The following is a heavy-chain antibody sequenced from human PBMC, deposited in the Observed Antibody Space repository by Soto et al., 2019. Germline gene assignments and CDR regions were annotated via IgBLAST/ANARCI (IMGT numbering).Heavy chain of an antibody. J-gene: IGHJ4*02. CDR2: ISNSGSTT. V-gene: IGHV3-23*01. CDR1: GLTFHSHA. CDR3: AKLTGRSTEVDY. Sequence: EVQLLESGGGLVQPGGSLRLSCAVSGLTFHSHAMTWVRQVPGKGLEWVSAISNSGSTTNYADSVKGRFTVSRDNSKNTLYLQMNSLRAEDTAIYYSAKLTGRSTEVDYWGQGTLVTVSS.